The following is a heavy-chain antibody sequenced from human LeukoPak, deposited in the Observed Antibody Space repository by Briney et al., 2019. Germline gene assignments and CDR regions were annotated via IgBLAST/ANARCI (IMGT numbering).Heavy chain of an antibody. Sequence: ASVKVSCKASGYTFTSYYMHWVRQAPGQGLEWVGIINPSGGSTSYAQKFQGRVTMTRDTSTSTVYMELSSLRSEDTAVYYCARDKGVTMVRENWFDPWGQGTLVTVSS. J-gene: IGHJ5*02. CDR2: INPSGGST. D-gene: IGHD3-10*01. CDR1: GYTFTSYY. V-gene: IGHV1-46*01. CDR3: ARDKGVTMVRENWFDP.